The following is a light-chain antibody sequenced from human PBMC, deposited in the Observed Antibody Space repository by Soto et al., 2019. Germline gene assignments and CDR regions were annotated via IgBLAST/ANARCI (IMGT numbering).Light chain of an antibody. Sequence: MVLTQTPGTLSFSPGERATLSCRASQSVTSSYLAWYQQKPGQAPRLLIYGASSRATGIPDRFSGSGSGTDFTLTISRLEPEDFAVYYCQQYGSSPRTFGQGTKV. V-gene: IGKV3-20*01. CDR2: GAS. CDR1: QSVTSSY. J-gene: IGKJ1*01. CDR3: QQYGSSPRT.